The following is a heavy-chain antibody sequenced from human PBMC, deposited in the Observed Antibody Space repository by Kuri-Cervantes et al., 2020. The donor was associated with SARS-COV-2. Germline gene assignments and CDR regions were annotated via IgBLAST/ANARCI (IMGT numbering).Heavy chain of an antibody. Sequence: SGPTLVKPTQTLTLTCTFSGFSLNTSGMCVSWVRQPPGKALEWLARIDWDDDKYYNTFLQTRLSIAKDTSKNQVVLTMTNMDPVDTATYYCARIQATTVIADYWGQGTLGTVSS. V-gene: IGHV2-70*11. CDR3: ARIQATTVIADY. CDR1: GFSLNTSGMC. CDR2: IDWDDDK. D-gene: IGHD4-11*01. J-gene: IGHJ4*02.